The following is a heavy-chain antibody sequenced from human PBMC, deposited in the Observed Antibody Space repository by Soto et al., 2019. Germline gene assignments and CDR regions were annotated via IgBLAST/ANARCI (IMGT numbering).Heavy chain of an antibody. CDR2: IIPILGIA. J-gene: IGHJ6*03. Sequence: GASVKVSCKASGGTFSSYTISWVRQTPGQGLEWMGRIIPILGIANYAQKFQGRVTITADKSTSTAYMELSSLRSEETAVFYCAREVGYSGSDELAYMDFWGKGTTVTVSS. CDR3: AREVGYSGSDELAYMDF. CDR1: GGTFSSYT. D-gene: IGHD5-12*01. V-gene: IGHV1-69*04.